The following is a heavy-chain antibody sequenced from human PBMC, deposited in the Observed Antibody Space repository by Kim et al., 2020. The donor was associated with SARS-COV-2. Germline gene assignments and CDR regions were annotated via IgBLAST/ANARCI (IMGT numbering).Heavy chain of an antibody. D-gene: IGHD2-2*01. CDR2: ISYDGSNK. Sequence: GGSLRLSCAASGFTFSSYAMHWVHQAPGKGLEWVAVISYDGSNKYYADSVKGRFTISRDNSKNTLYLQMNSLRAEDTAVYYCAREILRIVVVPAALPAIWGQGTLVTVSS. V-gene: IGHV3-30*04. CDR1: GFTFSSYA. CDR3: AREILRIVVVPAALPAI. J-gene: IGHJ4*02.